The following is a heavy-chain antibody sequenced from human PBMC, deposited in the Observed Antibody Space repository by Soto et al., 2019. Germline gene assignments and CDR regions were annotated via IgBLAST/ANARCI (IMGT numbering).Heavy chain of an antibody. D-gene: IGHD6-19*01. Sequence: QVQLQESGPGLVKPSETLSLTCTVSGGSISSYYWSWVRQPPGKGLEWIGYIYYSGSTNYNPSHKSRTTIAVDTSRNQYSLKLSSVTAADTAVYYGAGQQWLVLSASDIWGQGTMVTVSS. CDR2: IYYSGST. J-gene: IGHJ3*02. CDR1: GGSISSYY. V-gene: IGHV4-59*01. CDR3: AGQQWLVLSASDI.